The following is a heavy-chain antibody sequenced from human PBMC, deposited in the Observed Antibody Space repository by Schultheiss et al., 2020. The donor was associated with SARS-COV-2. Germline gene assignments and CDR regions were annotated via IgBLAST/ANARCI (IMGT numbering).Heavy chain of an antibody. V-gene: IGHV3-33*08. J-gene: IGHJ4*02. CDR2: IWYDGSNK. Sequence: GGSLRLSCAVYGGSFSGYYWSWIRQPPGKGLEWVAVIWYDGSNKYYADSVKGRFTISRDNSKNTLYLQMNSLRAEDTAVYYCARDLHSGFDYWGQGTLVTVSS. CDR1: GGSFSGYY. D-gene: IGHD3-10*01. CDR3: ARDLHSGFDY.